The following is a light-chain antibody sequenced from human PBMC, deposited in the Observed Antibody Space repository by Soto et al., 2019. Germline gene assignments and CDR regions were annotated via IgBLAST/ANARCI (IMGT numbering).Light chain of an antibody. J-gene: IGKJ5*01. Sequence: IAMTQSPSTLSVYPGERATLSCRASQCLXSSFAWYQLKPGQATRLLIXDESNRATGIPARFSGSGSGRDFTLTISSLEPEYFAVYYCQQRSNWSTSTFGQGTRLDIK. CDR3: QQRSNWSTST. CDR2: DES. V-gene: IGKV3D-11*03. CDR1: QCLXSS.